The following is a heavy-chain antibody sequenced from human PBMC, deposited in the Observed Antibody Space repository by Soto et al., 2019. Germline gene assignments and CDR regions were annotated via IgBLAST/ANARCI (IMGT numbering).Heavy chain of an antibody. CDR2: IYYSGST. Sequence: PSETLSLTCTVSGGSISSYYWSWVRQPPGKGLEWIGYIYYSGSTYYNPSLKSRVTISVDTSKNQFSLKLSSVTAADTAVYYCARLDDYGDYLFYYYGMDVWGQGTTVTVSS. D-gene: IGHD4-17*01. CDR1: GGSISSYY. CDR3: ARLDDYGDYLFYYYGMDV. V-gene: IGHV4-59*04. J-gene: IGHJ6*02.